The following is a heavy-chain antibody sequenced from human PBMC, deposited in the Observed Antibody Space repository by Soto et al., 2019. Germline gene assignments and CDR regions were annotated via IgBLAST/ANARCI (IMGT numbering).Heavy chain of an antibody. CDR1: GYTFTSYA. Sequence: ASVKVSCKASGYTFTSYAMHWARQAPGQRLEWMGWINAGNGNTKYSQKFQGRVTITRDTSASTAYMELSSLRSEDTAVYYCASSRGSYLGDAFDIWGPGTMVTVSS. D-gene: IGHD3-10*01. V-gene: IGHV1-3*01. J-gene: IGHJ3*02. CDR3: ASSRGSYLGDAFDI. CDR2: INAGNGNT.